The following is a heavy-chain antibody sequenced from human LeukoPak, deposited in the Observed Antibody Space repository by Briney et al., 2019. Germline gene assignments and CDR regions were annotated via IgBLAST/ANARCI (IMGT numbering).Heavy chain of an antibody. J-gene: IGHJ4*02. CDR2: MYHSGST. D-gene: IGHD3-16*02. Sequence: SETLSLTCAVSGYSISSGYYWGWIRQPPGKGQEWIGSMYHSGSTYYNPSLKSRVTISVDTSKNQFSLKLSSVTAADTAVYYCARQFYPLYFDYWGQGTLVTVSS. CDR1: GYSISSGYY. V-gene: IGHV4-38-2*01. CDR3: ARQFYPLYFDY.